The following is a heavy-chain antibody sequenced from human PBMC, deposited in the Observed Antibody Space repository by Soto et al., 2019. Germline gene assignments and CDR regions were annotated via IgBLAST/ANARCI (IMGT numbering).Heavy chain of an antibody. D-gene: IGHD1-26*01. CDR3: GRGRSGQIVVFY. CDR2: IGPESGAT. J-gene: IGHJ4*02. Sequence: ASVKVSCKASGYTFTGHYIHWVRQAPEQGPEWMGEIGPESGATRYAQRFQGRVTMTRDMSITTVYTELNNLSPDDTAVYYCGRGRSGQIVVFYWGQGTPVTVSS. V-gene: IGHV1-2*02. CDR1: GYTFTGHY.